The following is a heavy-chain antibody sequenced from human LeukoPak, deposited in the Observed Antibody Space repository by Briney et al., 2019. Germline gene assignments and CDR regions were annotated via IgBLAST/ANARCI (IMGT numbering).Heavy chain of an antibody. CDR3: AREMATTNARAFDI. J-gene: IGHJ3*02. Sequence: PGGSLRLSCAASGFTFSDYYMSWIRQAPGKGLEWVSYISSSGSTIYYADSVKGRFTISRDNTKNTLYLQMNSLRAEDTAVYYCAREMATTNARAFDIWGQGTMVTVSS. V-gene: IGHV3-11*04. D-gene: IGHD5-24*01. CDR1: GFTFSDYY. CDR2: ISSSGSTI.